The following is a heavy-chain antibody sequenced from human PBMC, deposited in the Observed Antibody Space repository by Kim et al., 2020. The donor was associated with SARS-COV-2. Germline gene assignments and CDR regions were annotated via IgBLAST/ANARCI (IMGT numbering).Heavy chain of an antibody. D-gene: IGHD3-10*01. CDR1: GYNFTSYW. CDR3: ARQGSGSYNYYYYGMDV. CDR2: IDPSDSYT. Sequence: GESLKISCKGSGYNFTSYWISWVRQMPGKGLEWMGRIDPSDSYTNYSPSFQGHVTISADKSISTAYLQWSSLKASDTAMYYCARQGSGSYNYYYYGMDVWGQGTTVTVSS. V-gene: IGHV5-10-1*01. J-gene: IGHJ6*02.